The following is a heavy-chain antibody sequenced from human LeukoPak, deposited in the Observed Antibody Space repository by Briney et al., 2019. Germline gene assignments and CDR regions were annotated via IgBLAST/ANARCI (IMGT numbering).Heavy chain of an antibody. CDR3: ARYYIGYCATTYCYIGGFDP. CDR1: GGSVSSGNYY. J-gene: IGHJ5*02. D-gene: IGHD2-2*02. CDR2: IYYGGGT. V-gene: IGHV4-61*01. Sequence: SETLSLTCTVSGGSVSSGNYYWGWIRQPPGKGLEWIGYIYYGGGTNYNPSLKSRVTISLDTSKNQFSLKMRSATAADTAVYYCARYYIGYCATTYCYIGGFDPWGQGTLVTVSA.